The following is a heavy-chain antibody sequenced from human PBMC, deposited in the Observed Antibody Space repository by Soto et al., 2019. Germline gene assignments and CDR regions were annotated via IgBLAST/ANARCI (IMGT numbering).Heavy chain of an antibody. CDR1: GFTFSSYS. Sequence: EVQLVESGGGLVQPGGSLRLSCAASGFTFSSYSMNWVRQAPGKGLEWVSYISSSSSTIYYADSVKGRFTISRDNAKNSLYLKMNSLRDEDTAVYYCARRPYYYDSSGYYEPTYYFDYWCQGTLVTVSS. D-gene: IGHD3-22*01. CDR2: ISSSSSTI. J-gene: IGHJ4*02. V-gene: IGHV3-48*02. CDR3: ARRPYYYDSSGYYEPTYYFDY.